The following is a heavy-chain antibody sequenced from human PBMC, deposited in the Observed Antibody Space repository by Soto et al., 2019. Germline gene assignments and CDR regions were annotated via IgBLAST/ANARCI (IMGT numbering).Heavy chain of an antibody. CDR1: GFTFSAYN. D-gene: IGHD3-22*01. V-gene: IGHV3-21*01. CDR2: ISSSSSSI. J-gene: IGHJ5*02. Sequence: PGLSLRLSCAASGFTFSAYNMNWVRQAPGEGLEWVSSISSSSSSIYYADSVKGRFTISRDNAKTSLYLQMNSLRAEDTAVYYCARADYYDSSAYYFSGWFDPWGQGPLVTASS. CDR3: ARADYYDSSAYYFSGWFDP.